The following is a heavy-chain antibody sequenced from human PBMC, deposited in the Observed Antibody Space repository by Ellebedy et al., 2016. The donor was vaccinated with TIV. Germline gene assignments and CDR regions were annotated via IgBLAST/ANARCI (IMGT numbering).Heavy chain of an antibody. J-gene: IGHJ6*03. CDR3: ARAPDFDSSGYKYYYYYMDV. CDR2: IYTSGST. CDR1: GGSISSYY. V-gene: IGHV4-4*07. Sequence: SETLSLXXTVSGGSISSYYWSWIRQPAGKGLEWIGRIYTSGSTNYNPSLKSRVTMSVDTSKNQFSLKLSSVTAADTAVYYCARAPDFDSSGYKYYYYYMDVWGKGTTVTVSS. D-gene: IGHD3-22*01.